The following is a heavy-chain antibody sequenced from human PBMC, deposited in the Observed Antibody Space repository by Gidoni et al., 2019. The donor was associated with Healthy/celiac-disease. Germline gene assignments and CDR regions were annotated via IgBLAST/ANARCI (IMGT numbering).Heavy chain of an antibody. V-gene: IGHV4-34*01. CDR3: ARGYSYGPGDWFDP. CDR1: GGSFSGYY. D-gene: IGHD5-18*01. J-gene: IGHJ5*02. Sequence: QVQLQQWGAGLLKPSETLSLTCAVYGGSFSGYYWSWIRQPPGKGLEWIGEINQSGSTNYNPSLKSRVTISVDTSKNQFSLKLSSVTAADTAVYYCARGYSYGPGDWFDPWGQGTLVTVSS. CDR2: INQSGST.